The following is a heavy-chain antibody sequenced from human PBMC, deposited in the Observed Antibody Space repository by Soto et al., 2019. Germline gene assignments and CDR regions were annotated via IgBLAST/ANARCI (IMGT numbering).Heavy chain of an antibody. J-gene: IGHJ4*02. D-gene: IGHD3-9*01. Sequence: ASVKVSCKASGYTFIDYYMHWVRQAPGQGFEWMGRISPRSGGTNYAQKFQGRVTMTWDTSLNTAYMELSSFISEDTAVYYCARPPGYISDWYYFDLWGQGTLVTVSS. V-gene: IGHV1-2*02. CDR3: ARPPGYISDWYYFDL. CDR1: GYTFIDYY. CDR2: ISPRSGGT.